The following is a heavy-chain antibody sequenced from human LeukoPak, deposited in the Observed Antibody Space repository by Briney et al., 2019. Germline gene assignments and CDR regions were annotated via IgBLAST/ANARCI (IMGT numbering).Heavy chain of an antibody. V-gene: IGHV4-4*09. CDR3: ARRSNYFDY. Sequence: SETLSLTCTVSGGSISSYYWSWIRQPPGKGLEWIGYIYTSGSTNYNPSLKSRVTISVDTSKNQFSLKLNSVTAADTAVYYCARRSNYFDYWGQGTLVTVSS. CDR1: GGSISSYY. D-gene: IGHD4-11*01. J-gene: IGHJ4*02. CDR2: IYTSGST.